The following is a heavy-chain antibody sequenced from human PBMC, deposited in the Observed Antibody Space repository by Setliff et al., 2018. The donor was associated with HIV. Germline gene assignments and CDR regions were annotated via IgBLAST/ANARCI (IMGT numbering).Heavy chain of an antibody. CDR3: AREADGIDY. D-gene: IGHD2-15*01. CDR2: IHYTGNT. Sequence: LSLTCTVSGDSITRSTFYWGWIRQPPGKGLQWIGSIHYTGNTYSNPSLKSRVTISVDASKNQISLKLTSVTAADTAIYFCAREADGIDYWGQGSLVT. J-gene: IGHJ4*02. V-gene: IGHV4-39*02. CDR1: GDSITRSTFY.